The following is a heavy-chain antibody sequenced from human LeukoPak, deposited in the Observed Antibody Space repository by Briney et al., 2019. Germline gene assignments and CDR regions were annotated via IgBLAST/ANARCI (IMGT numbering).Heavy chain of an antibody. CDR1: GFTFGSYG. V-gene: IGHV3-30*03. D-gene: IGHD6-13*01. CDR3: ARELAAAPSDDY. J-gene: IGHJ4*02. Sequence: GRSLRLSCAASGFTFGSYGMHWVRQAPGKGLEWVAVISYDGSNKYYADSVKGRFTISRDNSKNTLYLQMNSLRAEDTAVYYCARELAAAPSDDYWGQGTLVTVSS. CDR2: ISYDGSNK.